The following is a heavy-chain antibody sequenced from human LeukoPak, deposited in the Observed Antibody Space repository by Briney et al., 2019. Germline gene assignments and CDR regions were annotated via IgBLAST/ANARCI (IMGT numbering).Heavy chain of an antibody. CDR2: INHSGST. Sequence: PSETLSLTCAVRGGSFSGYYWSWIRQPPGKGLEWIGEINHSGSTNYNPSLKSRVTISVDTSKNQFSLKLSSVTAADTAVYYCAGRSSNYYGSRWFDPWGQGTLVTVSS. CDR1: GGSFSGYY. D-gene: IGHD3-10*01. CDR3: AGRSSNYYGSRWFDP. V-gene: IGHV4-34*01. J-gene: IGHJ5*02.